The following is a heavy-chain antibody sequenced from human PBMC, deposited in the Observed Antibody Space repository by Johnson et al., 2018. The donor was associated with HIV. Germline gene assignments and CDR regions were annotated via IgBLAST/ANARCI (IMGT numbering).Heavy chain of an antibody. CDR2: ISYDGSNK. D-gene: IGHD2-21*01. CDR1: GLTFCSYA. Sequence: QVQLVESGGGVVQPGRSLSLSCPASGLTFCSYAMHWVRQAPGKGLEWVAVISYDGSNKYYADSVQGRFTISRDKSKNTLYLQMNSLRSEDTAVYFCAKVKIVTDVFAIWGQGTMVTVSS. J-gene: IGHJ3*02. CDR3: AKVKIVTDVFAI. V-gene: IGHV3-30-3*01.